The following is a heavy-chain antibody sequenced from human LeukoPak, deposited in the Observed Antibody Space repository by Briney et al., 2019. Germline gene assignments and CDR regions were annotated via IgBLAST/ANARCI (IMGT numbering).Heavy chain of an antibody. V-gene: IGHV1-18*01. CDR3: ARDEDYGIFVNVDY. Sequence: ASVKVSCKTSGYSFVLYGIRWVGQAPGQGPEWMGWTSPYNENTKYAEKFQGRVTMTTDTSTSTVYMELRSLRSDDTAVYYCARDEDYGIFVNVDYWGQGTLVTVSS. D-gene: IGHD3-16*01. CDR2: TSPYNENT. J-gene: IGHJ4*02. CDR1: GYSFVLYG.